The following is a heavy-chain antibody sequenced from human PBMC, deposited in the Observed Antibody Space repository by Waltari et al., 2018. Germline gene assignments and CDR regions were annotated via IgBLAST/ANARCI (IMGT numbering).Heavy chain of an antibody. Sequence: QVPLVESGGGVVQPGRSLRRSCAASGFTFRSYSLHWVRQAPGKGLELLAVISYHGTYEYYADSVKGRFTISRDNSKNTLYLQMDSLRAEDTALYYCAKWYGVDYYFDYWGQGTLVTVSS. CDR3: AKWYGVDYYFDY. CDR1: GFTFRSYS. D-gene: IGHD2-8*01. CDR2: ISYHGTYE. V-gene: IGHV3-30-3*02. J-gene: IGHJ4*02.